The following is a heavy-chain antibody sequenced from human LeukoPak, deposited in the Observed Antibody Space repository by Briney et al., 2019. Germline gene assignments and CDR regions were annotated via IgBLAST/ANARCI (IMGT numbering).Heavy chain of an antibody. D-gene: IGHD1-7*01. CDR3: ASLELPIDY. J-gene: IGHJ4*02. V-gene: IGHV3-30*01. CDR1: GFTFSSYA. Sequence: GGSLRLSCAASGFTFSSYAMHWGREAPGRGLEWGAVISYDGSNKYYADSVKGRFTISRDNSKNTLYLQMNSLRAEDTAVYYCASLELPIDYWGQGTLVTVSS. CDR2: ISYDGSNK.